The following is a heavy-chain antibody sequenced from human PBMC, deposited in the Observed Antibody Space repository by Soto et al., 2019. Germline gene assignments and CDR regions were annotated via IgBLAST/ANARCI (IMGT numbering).Heavy chain of an antibody. J-gene: IGHJ2*01. Sequence: QVQLQEAGPGLVKPSQTLSLTCTVSGGSISSGGYYWSWIRQHPGKGLEWIGYIYYSGSTYYNPSLKSRVTISVDTSKNQSSLKLSSVTAADTAVYYCARDYGDYHWYFDLWGRGTLVTVSS. V-gene: IGHV4-31*03. CDR1: GGSISSGGYY. D-gene: IGHD4-17*01. CDR3: ARDYGDYHWYFDL. CDR2: IYYSGST.